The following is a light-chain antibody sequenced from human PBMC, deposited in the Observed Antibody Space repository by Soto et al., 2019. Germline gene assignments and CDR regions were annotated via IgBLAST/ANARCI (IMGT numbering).Light chain of an antibody. J-gene: IGKJ1*01. Sequence: EIVLTQSPGTLSLSPGERATLSCRASQSVSRNYLTWYQQKPGQAPRLLIYAASSRATGIPDRFSGSGSGTEFTLTISSLQPDDFATYYCQQYDSYPWTFGQGTKVDIK. CDR1: QSVSRNY. CDR2: AAS. V-gene: IGKV3-20*01. CDR3: QQYDSYPWT.